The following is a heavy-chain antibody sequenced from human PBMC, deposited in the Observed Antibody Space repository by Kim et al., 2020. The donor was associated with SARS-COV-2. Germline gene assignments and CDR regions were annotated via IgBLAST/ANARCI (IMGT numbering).Heavy chain of an antibody. CDR3: AKDRAEGALFWGYYYGMDV. CDR2: ISGDGGST. J-gene: IGHJ6*02. Sequence: GGSLRLSCAASGFTFDDYAMHWVRQAPGKGLEWVSLISGDGGSTYYADSVKGRFTISRDNSKNSLYLQMNSLRTEDTALYYCAKDRAEGALFWGYYYGMDVWGQGTTVTVSS. V-gene: IGHV3-43*02. CDR1: GFTFDDYA. D-gene: IGHD3-10*02.